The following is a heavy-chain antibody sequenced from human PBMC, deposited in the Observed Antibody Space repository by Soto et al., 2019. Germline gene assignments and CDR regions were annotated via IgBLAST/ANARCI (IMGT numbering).Heavy chain of an antibody. CDR2: ISWDGGST. CDR1: VFTFDDYA. D-gene: IGHD5-12*01. J-gene: IGHJ6*01. Sequence: RGSLVLSCASSVFTFDDYAMDWVRQAPGKGLDPVSLISWDGGSTYYADSVKGRFTISRDNSKNSLYLQMNSLRAEDTALYYCAKDILKVDIVATRNDTYGMDVWGQGTTVTVPS. V-gene: IGHV3-43D*04. CDR3: AKDILKVDIVATRNDTYGMDV.